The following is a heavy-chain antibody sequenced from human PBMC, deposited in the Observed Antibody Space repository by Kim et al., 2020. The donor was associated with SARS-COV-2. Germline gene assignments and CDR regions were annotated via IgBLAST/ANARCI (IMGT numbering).Heavy chain of an antibody. CDR3: AKEISGVSKGSFDT. CDR2: VTGSGGST. Sequence: GGSLRLSCAGSGFIFNNYAINWVRQAPGKGLERVAGVTGSGGSTHYADFVKGRFTISRDNSKNTIYLQMNSLRAEDTALYYCAKEISGVSKGSFDTWGQGSLVTV. V-gene: IGHV3-23*01. D-gene: IGHD2-15*01. J-gene: IGHJ5*02. CDR1: GFIFNNYA.